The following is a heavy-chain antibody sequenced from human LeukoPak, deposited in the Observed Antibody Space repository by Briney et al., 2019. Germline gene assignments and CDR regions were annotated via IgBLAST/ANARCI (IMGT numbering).Heavy chain of an antibody. CDR1: GYTLTELS. V-gene: IGHV1-24*01. D-gene: IGHD3-10*01. CDR2: FDPEDGET. CDR3: ASTTVQRVLWFGELLR. Sequence: ASVKVSCKVSGYTLTELSMHWVRQAPGKGLEWMGGFDPEDGETIYAQKFQGRVTMTEDTSTDTAYMELSSLRSEDTAVYYCASTTVQRVLWFGELLRWSQGTLVTVSS. J-gene: IGHJ4*02.